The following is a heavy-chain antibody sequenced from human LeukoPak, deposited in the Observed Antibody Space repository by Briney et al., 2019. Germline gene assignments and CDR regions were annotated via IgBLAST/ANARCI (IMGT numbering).Heavy chain of an antibody. CDR2: ISGSGGST. Sequence: PGGSLKLSCAASGFSFSSYEMNWVRQAPGKGLEWVSAISGSGGSTYYADSVKGRFTISRDNSKNTLYLQMNSLRAEDTAVYYCAKVQDDILTGYYWYFDYWGQGTLVTVSS. J-gene: IGHJ4*02. CDR3: AKVQDDILTGYYWYFDY. D-gene: IGHD3-9*01. V-gene: IGHV3-23*01. CDR1: GFSFSSYE.